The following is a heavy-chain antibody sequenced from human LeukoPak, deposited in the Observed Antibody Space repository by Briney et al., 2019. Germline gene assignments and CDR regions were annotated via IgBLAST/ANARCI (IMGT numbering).Heavy chain of an antibody. Sequence: AASVKVSCKASGYTFTNYDFNWVRQATGQAFEWMGWMNPNSGNTGYAQNFQDRLTMTRDTSISTAYMELSSLRSEDTAVYFCVRAPREWGFDYSGQGTLVTVSS. D-gene: IGHD3-3*01. J-gene: IGHJ4*02. CDR1: GYTFTNYD. V-gene: IGHV1-8*01. CDR3: VRAPREWGFDY. CDR2: MNPNSGNT.